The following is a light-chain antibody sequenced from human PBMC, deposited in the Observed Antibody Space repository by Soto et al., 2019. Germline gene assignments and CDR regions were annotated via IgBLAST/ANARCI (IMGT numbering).Light chain of an antibody. CDR2: GAS. CDR1: QSVSSSY. V-gene: IGKV3-20*01. J-gene: IGKJ1*01. CDR3: QEYGTSRT. Sequence: EIVLTQSPGTLSLSPGERATLSCRASQSVSSSYLAWYQQKPGQAPRLLIYGASNRATGIPDRFSGSGSGTDFTLTINRLEPEDFAVYYCQEYGTSRTVGQGTKVDIK.